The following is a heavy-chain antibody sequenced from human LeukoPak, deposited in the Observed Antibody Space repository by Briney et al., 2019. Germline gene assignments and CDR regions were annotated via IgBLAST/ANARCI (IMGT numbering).Heavy chain of an antibody. V-gene: IGHV1-2*02. CDR2: INPNSGGT. CDR3: ARKTGYGSSWDYYFDY. Sequence: ASVKVSCKASGYTFTGYYMHWVRQAPGQGLEWMGWINPNSGGTNYAQKFQGRVTMTRDTSIGTAYMELSRLRSDDTAVYYCARKTGYGSSWDYYFDYWGQGTLVTVSS. J-gene: IGHJ4*02. D-gene: IGHD6-13*01. CDR1: GYTFTGYY.